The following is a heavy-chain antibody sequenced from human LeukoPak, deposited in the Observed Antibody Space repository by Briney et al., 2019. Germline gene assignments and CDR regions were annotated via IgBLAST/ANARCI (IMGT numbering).Heavy chain of an antibody. CDR2: INAGNGNT. J-gene: IGHJ6*03. Sequence: ASVKVSCKASGYTFTSYAMHWVRQAPGQRLEWMGWINAGNGNTKYSQKFQGRVTITRDTSASTAYMELSSLRSEDTAVYYCASWGTTSDHYYYYYMDVWGKGTTVTVSS. CDR1: GYTFTSYA. CDR3: ASWGTTSDHYYYYYMDV. V-gene: IGHV1-3*01. D-gene: IGHD1-1*01.